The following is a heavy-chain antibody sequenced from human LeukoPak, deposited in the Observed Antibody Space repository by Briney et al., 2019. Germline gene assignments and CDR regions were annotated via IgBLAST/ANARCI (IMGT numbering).Heavy chain of an antibody. D-gene: IGHD2-21*01. CDR3: AGGLIHIKGAFDI. CDR1: GFTFSSYS. CDR2: ISSSSRTI. Sequence: GGSLRLSCAASGFTFSSYSMNWLRQSPGKGPEWVSYISSSSRTIYYADSVKGRFTISRDNTKNSLYLQMNSLRAEDTAVYYCAGGLIHIKGAFDIWGQGTMVTVPS. J-gene: IGHJ3*02. V-gene: IGHV3-48*01.